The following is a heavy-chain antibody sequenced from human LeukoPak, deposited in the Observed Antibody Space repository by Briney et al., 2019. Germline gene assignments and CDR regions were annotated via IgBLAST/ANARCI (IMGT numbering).Heavy chain of an antibody. CDR2: ICWNSGSI. J-gene: IGHJ3*02. V-gene: IGHV3-9*01. CDR1: GFTFDDYA. CDR3: AKANRITIFGVVSWSDAFDI. D-gene: IGHD3-3*01. Sequence: GRSLRLSCAASGFTFDDYAMHWVRQAPGKGLEWVSGICWNSGSIGYADSVKGRFTISRDNAKNSLYLQMNSLRAEDTALYYCAKANRITIFGVVSWSDAFDIWGQGTMVTVSS.